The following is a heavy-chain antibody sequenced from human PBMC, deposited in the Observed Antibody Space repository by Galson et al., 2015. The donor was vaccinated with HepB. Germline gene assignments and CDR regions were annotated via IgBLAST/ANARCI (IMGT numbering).Heavy chain of an antibody. CDR3: ARPRTYYYEADSYYAGNFDY. V-gene: IGHV1-69*13. Sequence: SVKVSCKASGGTFRKNAISWVRQAPGQGLEWMGGIIPVFGTTNYAQRFQGRITITADESTSTAYMELSSLRSEDTAVYYCARPRTYYYEADSYYAGNFDYWGQGTLVTVSS. D-gene: IGHD3-22*01. J-gene: IGHJ4*02. CDR1: GGTFRKNA. CDR2: IIPVFGTT.